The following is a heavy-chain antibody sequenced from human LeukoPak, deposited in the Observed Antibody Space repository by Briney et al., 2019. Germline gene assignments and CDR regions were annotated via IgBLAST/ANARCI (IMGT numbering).Heavy chain of an antibody. CDR2: ISGSGGST. CDR1: GFTFSSYA. V-gene: IGHV3-23*01. D-gene: IGHD1-7*01. Sequence: GALRLSCAASGFTFSSYAMSWVRQAPGKGLEWVSAISGSGGSTYYADSVKGRFTISRDNSKNTLYLQMNSLRAEDTAVYYCAKDYTGTTSYYFDYWGQGTLVTVSS. CDR3: AKDYTGTTSYYFDY. J-gene: IGHJ4*02.